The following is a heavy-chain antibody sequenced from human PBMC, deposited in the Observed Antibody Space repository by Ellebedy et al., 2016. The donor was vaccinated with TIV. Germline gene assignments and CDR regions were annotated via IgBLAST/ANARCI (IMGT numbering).Heavy chain of an antibody. V-gene: IGHV3-23*01. D-gene: IGHD3-3*01. CDR2: MSGSGGST. CDR1: GFTFSIYA. J-gene: IGHJ4*02. Sequence: GESLKISCAASGFTFSIYAMSWVRQAPGKGLEWVSGMSGSGGSTYNADSVKGRFTISRDNSKNTLYLQMNSLRAEDTAVYYCARDNLEWLVSYYFDYWGQGTLVTVSS. CDR3: ARDNLEWLVSYYFDY.